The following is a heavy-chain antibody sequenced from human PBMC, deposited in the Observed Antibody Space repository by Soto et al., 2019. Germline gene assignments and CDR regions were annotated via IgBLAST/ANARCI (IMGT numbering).Heavy chain of an antibody. V-gene: IGHV4-39*06. J-gene: IGHJ3*02. CDR1: GDSITNNNYY. Sequence: SETLSLTCNVSGDSITNNNYYWGWIRQPPGKGLEWIGSIHHSGTPNYNPSLKSRVTITLDSSKNQLTLSLSSMTAADAVVYYCANDYGDYRNDAFDIWSPGTRVTVSS. CDR3: ANDYGDYRNDAFDI. CDR2: IHHSGTP. D-gene: IGHD4-17*01.